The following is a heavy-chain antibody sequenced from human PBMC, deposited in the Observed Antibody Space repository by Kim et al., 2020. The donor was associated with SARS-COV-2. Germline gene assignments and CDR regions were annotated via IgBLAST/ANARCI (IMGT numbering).Heavy chain of an antibody. CDR1: GFTFSSYW. Sequence: GGSLRLSCAASGFTFSSYWMHWVRQAPGKGLVWVSHINGDGSSRNYADSVKGRFTISRDNAKSTLYLQINSLRAEDTAVYYCARVNSGWSVDYWGQGTLVTVSS. CDR3: ARVNSGWSVDY. V-gene: IGHV3-74*01. J-gene: IGHJ4*02. D-gene: IGHD6-19*01. CDR2: INGDGSSR.